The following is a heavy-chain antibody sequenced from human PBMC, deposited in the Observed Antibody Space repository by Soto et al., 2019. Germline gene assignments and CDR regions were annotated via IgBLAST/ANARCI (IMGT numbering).Heavy chain of an antibody. CDR1: GFTFSSYW. Sequence: EVQLVESGGGLVQPGGSLRLSCAASGFTFSSYWMHWVRQVPGKGLVWVSRIHFDGSTTHYADSVKGRFTISRDNAKNTLPLQMNSLRAEDTAVYYCAREAYISGYYPFDYWGQGTLVTVSS. CDR3: AREAYISGYYPFDY. J-gene: IGHJ4*02. CDR2: IHFDGSTT. D-gene: IGHD6-19*01. V-gene: IGHV3-74*01.